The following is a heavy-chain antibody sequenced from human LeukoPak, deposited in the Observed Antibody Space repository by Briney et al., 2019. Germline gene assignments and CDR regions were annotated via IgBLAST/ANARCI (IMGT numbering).Heavy chain of an antibody. CDR3: ARGLGGYYDSSGYCIDY. V-gene: IGHV1-2*02. J-gene: IGHJ4*02. Sequence: ASVKVSCKASGYTFTGYYMHWVRQAPGQGLEWMGWINPNSGGTNYAQKFQGRVTMTRDTSISTAYMELSRLRSDDTAVYYCARGLGGYYDSSGYCIDYWGQGTLVTVSS. CDR2: INPNSGGT. D-gene: IGHD3-22*01. CDR1: GYTFTGYY.